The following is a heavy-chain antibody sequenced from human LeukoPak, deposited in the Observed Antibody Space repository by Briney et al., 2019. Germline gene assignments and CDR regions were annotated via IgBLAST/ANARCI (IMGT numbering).Heavy chain of an antibody. CDR3: ARERGGLVGATYVFDY. V-gene: IGHV1-46*01. D-gene: IGHD1-26*01. J-gene: IGHJ4*02. CDR2: INPIGGST. CDR1: GYTFTSYY. Sequence: ASVKVSCKASGYTFTSYYMHWVRQAPGQGLEWMGIINPIGGSTSYAQKFQGRVTMTRDTSTSTVYMELSSLRSEDTAVYYCARERGGLVGATYVFDYWGQGTLVTVSS.